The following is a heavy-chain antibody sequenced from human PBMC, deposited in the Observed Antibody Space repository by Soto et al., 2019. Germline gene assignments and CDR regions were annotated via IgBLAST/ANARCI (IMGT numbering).Heavy chain of an antibody. Sequence: EVQLVESGGGLIQPGGSLRLSCAASGLTVSNAYMAWVRQAPGMGLEWVSVIYDNGTTYYADSVKGRFTISRDNAKNSLYLQMNSLRAEDTAVYYCARDLGYYDSSGYFDYWGQGTLVTVSS. CDR3: ARDLGYYDSSGYFDY. CDR2: IYDNGTT. D-gene: IGHD3-22*01. CDR1: GLTVSNAY. J-gene: IGHJ4*02. V-gene: IGHV3-53*01.